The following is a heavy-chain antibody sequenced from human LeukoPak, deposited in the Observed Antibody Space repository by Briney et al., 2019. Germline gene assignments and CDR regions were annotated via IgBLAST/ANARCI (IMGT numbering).Heavy chain of an antibody. J-gene: IGHJ4*02. V-gene: IGHV3-23*01. CDR2: IGSTET. CDR1: GFPFNTYA. D-gene: IGHD3-10*01. CDR3: VRDYMSGNGVYDCFEF. Sequence: GGSLRLSCEASGFPFNTYAMAWVRQVPGKGPEWVASIGSTETFYAGSVGGRFTISRDDPKNTIYLQMDSLRVEDTAIYYCVRDYMSGNGVYDCFEFWGQGTQVTVSS.